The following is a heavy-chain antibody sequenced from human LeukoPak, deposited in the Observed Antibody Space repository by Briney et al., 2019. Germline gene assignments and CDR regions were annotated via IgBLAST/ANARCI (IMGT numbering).Heavy chain of an antibody. Sequence: GGSLRLSCAASGFTFRSCAMHWVRQAPGKGLEWVAYIRYDGNNKYYADSVRGRFTISRGNSKDTLYLQMNSLRPEDTAVYYCTKGDDYGANTRLPKYNWFDPWGQGTLVTVSS. CDR1: GFTFRSCA. D-gene: IGHD4-23*01. CDR2: IRYDGNNK. V-gene: IGHV3-30*02. CDR3: TKGDDYGANTRLPKYNWFDP. J-gene: IGHJ5*02.